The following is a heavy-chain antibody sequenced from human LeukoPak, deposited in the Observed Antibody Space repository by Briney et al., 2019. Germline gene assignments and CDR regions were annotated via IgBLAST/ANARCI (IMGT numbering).Heavy chain of an antibody. CDR2: IRSKAYGGTT. J-gene: IGHJ4*02. CDR3: TRAPLRITIFGVVIFSGDY. V-gene: IGHV3-49*04. D-gene: IGHD3-3*01. Sequence: PGGSLRLSCTASGFTFGDYAMSWVRQAPGKGLEWVGFIRSKAYGGTTEYAASVKGRFTISRDDSKSIAYLQMNSLKTEDTAVYYCTRAPLRITIFGVVIFSGDYWGRGTLVTVSS. CDR1: GFTFGDYA.